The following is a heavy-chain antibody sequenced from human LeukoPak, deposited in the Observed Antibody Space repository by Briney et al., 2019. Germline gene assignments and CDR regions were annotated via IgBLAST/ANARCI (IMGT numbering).Heavy chain of an antibody. CDR3: AVSMSLAVGGVGV. CDR1: GFTFSDYN. J-gene: IGHJ6*01. CDR2: ITDSGSTI. Sequence: GGSLRLSCPASGFTFSDYNINWVRQAPGKGLEWVSYITDSGSTIYYADSVNGRFTISKDHAKNSLYLQMNSLRAEYLTVYYCAVSMSLAVGGVGVWGRGTTVSASS. V-gene: IGHV3-11*04. D-gene: IGHD2-15*01.